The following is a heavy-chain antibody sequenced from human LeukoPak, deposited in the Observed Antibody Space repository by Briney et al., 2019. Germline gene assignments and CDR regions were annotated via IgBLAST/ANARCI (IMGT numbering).Heavy chain of an antibody. CDR3: ARDSPYSSSSLGFDY. J-gene: IGHJ4*02. CDR2: ISGYSGNT. V-gene: IGHV1-18*01. D-gene: IGHD6-13*01. CDR1: GYKFTSYG. Sequence: ASVKVSCKASGYKFTSYGVSWVRQAPGQGLEWMGWISGYSGNTNFAQKFQGRVTMTTDTSTSTAYMELRSLRSDDTAVYCCARDSPYSSSSLGFDYWGQGTLVTVSS.